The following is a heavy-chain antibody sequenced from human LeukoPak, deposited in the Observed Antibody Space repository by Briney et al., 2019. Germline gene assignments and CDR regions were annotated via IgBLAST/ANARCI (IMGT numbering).Heavy chain of an antibody. Sequence: GSLRLSCAASGFTFSSYSMKWVRQAPGKGLQGVSYISSSSSTIYYADSVKGRFTISRDNAKNSLYLQMNSLRAEDTAVYYCARNSYCSSLSCYRFDPWGQGTLVTVSS. CDR1: GFTFSSYS. V-gene: IGHV3-48*01. J-gene: IGHJ5*02. CDR3: ARNSYCSSLSCYRFDP. D-gene: IGHD2-2*02. CDR2: ISSSSSTI.